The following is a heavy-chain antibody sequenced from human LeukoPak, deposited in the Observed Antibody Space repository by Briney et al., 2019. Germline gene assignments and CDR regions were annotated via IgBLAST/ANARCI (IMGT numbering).Heavy chain of an antibody. CDR2: IYYSGST. D-gene: IGHD3-22*01. CDR3: ARFLYYYDSSGYPKADAFDI. Sequence: KPSETLSLTCTVSGGSISSSSDYWGWIRQPPGKGLEWIGSIYYSGSTYYNPSLKSRVTISVDTSKNQFSLKLSSVTAADTAVYYCARFLYYYDSSGYPKADAFDIWGQGTMVTVSS. J-gene: IGHJ3*02. V-gene: IGHV4-39*01. CDR1: GGSISSSSDY.